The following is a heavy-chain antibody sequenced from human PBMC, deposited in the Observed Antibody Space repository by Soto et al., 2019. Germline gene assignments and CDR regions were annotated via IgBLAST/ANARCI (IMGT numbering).Heavy chain of an antibody. V-gene: IGHV4-59*02. D-gene: IGHD3-16*01. CDR2: IHSSGTT. Sequence: PSETLSLTCTVSGGSVSGYFGSWIRQPPGKGLEYIGFIHSSGTTNYNTSLKSRVTVSVDTSKNQISLKLKSLTTADTAIYYCARSGHTFGGVVWGQGIPVTVSS. CDR3: ARSGHTFGGVV. CDR1: GGSVSGYF. J-gene: IGHJ4*02.